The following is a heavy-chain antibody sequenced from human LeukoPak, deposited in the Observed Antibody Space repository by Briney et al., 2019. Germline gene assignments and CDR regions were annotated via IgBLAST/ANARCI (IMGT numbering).Heavy chain of an antibody. CDR2: IKQDGSEK. CDR3: AGAGSRDGWFDP. D-gene: IGHD6-13*01. J-gene: IGHJ5*02. V-gene: IGHV3-7*04. Sequence: GGSLRLSCAASGFPFSSYWMSWVRQAPGKGLEWVANIKQDGSEKYYVGSVKGRFTISRDNAKNSLYLQMNSLRAEDTAVYYCAGAGSRDGWFDPWGQGTLVTVSS. CDR1: GFPFSSYW.